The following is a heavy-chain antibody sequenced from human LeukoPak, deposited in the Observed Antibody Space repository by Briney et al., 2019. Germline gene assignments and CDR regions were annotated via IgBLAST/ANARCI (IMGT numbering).Heavy chain of an antibody. V-gene: IGHV4-34*01. CDR3: ASRSRGYYYTPDAFDI. J-gene: IGHJ3*02. CDR1: GGSISSYY. CDR2: INHSGST. D-gene: IGHD3-22*01. Sequence: SETLSLTCTVSGGSISSYYWSWIRQPPGKGLEWIGEINHSGSTNYNPSLKSRVTISVDTSKNQFSLKLSSVTAADTAVYYCASRSRGYYYTPDAFDIWGQGTMVTVSS.